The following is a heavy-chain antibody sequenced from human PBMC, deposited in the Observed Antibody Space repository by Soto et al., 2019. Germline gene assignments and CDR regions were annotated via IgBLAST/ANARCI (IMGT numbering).Heavy chain of an antibody. CDR2: MNPNSGNT. V-gene: IGHV1-8*01. D-gene: IGHD3-3*01. CDR1: GYTFTSYD. Sequence: ASVKVSCKASGYTFTSYDINWVRQATGQGLEWMGWMNPNSGNTGYAQKFQGRVTMTRNTSISTAYMELSSLRSEDTAVYYCASPARNYDFWSGYSFDIWGPGTMVTVSS. CDR3: ASPARNYDFWSGYSFDI. J-gene: IGHJ3*02.